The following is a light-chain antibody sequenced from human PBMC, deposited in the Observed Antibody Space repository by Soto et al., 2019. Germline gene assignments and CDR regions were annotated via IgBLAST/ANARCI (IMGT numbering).Light chain of an antibody. J-gene: IGKJ5*01. V-gene: IGKV1-9*01. CDR3: QQVNSFPST. CDR1: QCISSH. Sequence: DIQMTQSPSTLSASLGDRVTITCRASQCISSHLAWYQQKPGKAPKLLIYAASTLQTGVPSRFSGGGSGTDFTLTLSSLQPEDFATYYCQQVNSFPSTFGHGTRLEIK. CDR2: AAS.